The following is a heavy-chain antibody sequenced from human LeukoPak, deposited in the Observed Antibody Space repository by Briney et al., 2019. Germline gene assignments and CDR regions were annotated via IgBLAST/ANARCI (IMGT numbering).Heavy chain of an antibody. D-gene: IGHD2-15*01. CDR2: IYYSGMT. CDR3: ARRYCSGGSCYPRHFDF. J-gene: IGHJ4*02. CDR1: GGTISSYY. V-gene: IGHV4-59*08. Sequence: SETLSLTCTVSGGTISSYYWSWIRQPPGKGLEWIGYIYYSGMTNYNPSLKSRVTMSVDTSKNQFSLNLNSATAADTAVYYCARRYCSGGSCYPRHFDFWGQGTLVTVSS.